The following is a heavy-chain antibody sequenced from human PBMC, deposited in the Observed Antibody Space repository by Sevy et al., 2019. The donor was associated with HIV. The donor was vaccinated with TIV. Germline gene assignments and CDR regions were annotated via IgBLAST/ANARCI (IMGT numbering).Heavy chain of an antibody. Sequence: ASVKVSCKASGYTFTSYDINWVRQATGQGLEWMGWMNPNSGNTGYAQKFQGRVTMTRNTSISTAYMELSSLRSEDTAGYYCARVKWPGRLGVVTPLFDYWGQGTLVTVSS. D-gene: IGHD3-3*01. V-gene: IGHV1-8*01. CDR2: MNPNSGNT. J-gene: IGHJ4*02. CDR3: ARVKWPGRLGVVTPLFDY. CDR1: GYTFTSYD.